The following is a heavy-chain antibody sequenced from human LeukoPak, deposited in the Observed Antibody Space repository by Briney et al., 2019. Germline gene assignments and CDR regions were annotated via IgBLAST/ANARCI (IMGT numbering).Heavy chain of an antibody. CDR2: ISGSGSTI. J-gene: IGHJ4*02. CDR3: AKNVMVKRYIDY. V-gene: IGHV3-23*01. D-gene: IGHD5-18*01. Sequence: GRSIRLSGAAAASILNNHAMTSVRQAPGKGLQWISVISGSGSTIEYEDSVKGRFTISRDNSKNTVSLQMNNLRVEDTAIYYCAKNVMVKRYIDYWGQGTPVTVSS. CDR1: ASILNNHA.